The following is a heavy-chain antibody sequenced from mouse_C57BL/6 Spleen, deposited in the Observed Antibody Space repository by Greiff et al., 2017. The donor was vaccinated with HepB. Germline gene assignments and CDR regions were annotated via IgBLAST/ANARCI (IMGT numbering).Heavy chain of an antibody. D-gene: IGHD2-2*01. V-gene: IGHV1-82*01. CDR3: ARGGYLY. Sequence: QVQLKESGPELVKPGASVKISCKASGYAFSSSWMNWVKQRPGKGLEWIGRIYPGDGDTNYNGKFKGKATLTADKSSSTAYMQLSSLTSEDSAVYFCARGGYLYWGQGTTLTVSS. CDR1: GYAFSSSW. J-gene: IGHJ2*01. CDR2: IYPGDGDT.